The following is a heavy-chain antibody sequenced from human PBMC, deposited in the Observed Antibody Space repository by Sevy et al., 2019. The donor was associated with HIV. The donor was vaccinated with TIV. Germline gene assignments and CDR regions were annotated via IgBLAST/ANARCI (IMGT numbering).Heavy chain of an antibody. V-gene: IGHV4-34*01. CDR2: ISHSGTV. CDR1: GGSFRGYY. D-gene: IGHD3-22*01. J-gene: IGHJ4*02. CDR3: ARGNIEITMMIVVFTGGIYYFDY. Sequence: SETLSLTCAVYGGSFRGYYWSWIRQPPGKGLEWIGEISHSGTVNYNPSLKGRVTISVDTSKDQFSLKLSSVTAADTAVYYCARGNIEITMMIVVFTGGIYYFDYWGQGTLVTVSS.